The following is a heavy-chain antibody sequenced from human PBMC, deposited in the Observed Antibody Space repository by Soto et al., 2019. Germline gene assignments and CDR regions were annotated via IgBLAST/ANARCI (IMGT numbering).Heavy chain of an antibody. Sequence: GGSLRLSCAASGFTFSSYEMNWVRQAPGKGLEWVSYISSSGSTIYYADSVKGRFTISRDNAKNSLYLQMNSLRAEDTAVYYCARGVYDSSGYYPFYFDYWGQGTLVTVSS. J-gene: IGHJ4*02. CDR2: ISSSGSTI. CDR3: ARGVYDSSGYYPFYFDY. V-gene: IGHV3-48*03. CDR1: GFTFSSYE. D-gene: IGHD3-22*01.